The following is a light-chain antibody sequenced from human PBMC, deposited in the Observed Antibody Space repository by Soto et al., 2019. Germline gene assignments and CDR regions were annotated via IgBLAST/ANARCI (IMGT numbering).Light chain of an antibody. CDR3: QHSDSKRPLK. Sequence: PPSLFSSVGEMATITCRASQSISSYLNWYQQKPGKAPKVLIFAASSLQSGVQSRFSGSGSGTDFSLTISRLEPEDFAPYYYQHSDSKRPLKFGQGRRLEIK. CDR2: AAS. J-gene: IGKJ5*01. CDR1: QSISSY. V-gene: IGKV1-39*01.